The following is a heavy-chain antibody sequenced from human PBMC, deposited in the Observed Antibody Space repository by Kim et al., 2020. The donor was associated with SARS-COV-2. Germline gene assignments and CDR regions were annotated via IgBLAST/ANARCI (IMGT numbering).Heavy chain of an antibody. J-gene: IGHJ4*02. CDR3: GRAPTGTVDF. D-gene: IGHD1-1*01. Sequence: GGSLILSCAASGFAFSEYYMTWIRQAPGKGLEWVSYISGSTTYSRYADSVKGRFTISRDNARNSLYLQMDSLTVDDTAVYYCGRAPTGTVDFWGQGTLVTVSS. CDR1: GFAFSEYY. V-gene: IGHV3-11*05. CDR2: ISGSTTYS.